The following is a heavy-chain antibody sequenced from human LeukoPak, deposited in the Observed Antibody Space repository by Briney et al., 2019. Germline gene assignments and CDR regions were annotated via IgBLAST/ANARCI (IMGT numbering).Heavy chain of an antibody. CDR2: ISSYNGNT. CDR1: GYTFTSYG. Sequence: ASVKVSCKASGYTFTSYGISWVRQAPGQGLEWMGWISSYNGNTNYAQKLQGRVTMTTDTSTSTAYMELRSLRSDDTDVYYCARDVVGARRARSDAFDIWGQGTMVTVSS. V-gene: IGHV1-18*01. D-gene: IGHD1-26*01. J-gene: IGHJ3*02. CDR3: ARDVVGARRARSDAFDI.